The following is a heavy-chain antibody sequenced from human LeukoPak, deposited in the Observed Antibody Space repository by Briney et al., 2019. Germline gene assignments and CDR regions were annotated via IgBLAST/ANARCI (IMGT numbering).Heavy chain of an antibody. Sequence: GGSLRLSCAVSGLTFTNHGMNWVRQAPGKGLEWVSAISGSGGSTYYADSVKGRFTVSRDNDKNSLFLQMSSLRAEDTAVYYCASEMATISRDAFDIWGQGTMVTVSS. D-gene: IGHD5-24*01. CDR3: ASEMATISRDAFDI. CDR2: ISGSGGST. CDR1: GLTFTNHG. J-gene: IGHJ3*02. V-gene: IGHV3-23*01.